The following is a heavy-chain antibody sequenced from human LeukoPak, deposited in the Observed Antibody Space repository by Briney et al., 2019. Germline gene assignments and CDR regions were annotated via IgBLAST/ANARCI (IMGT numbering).Heavy chain of an antibody. CDR2: IYHSGST. CDR1: GGSISSGGYS. CDR3: ARAGPDSSSWYYNWFDP. D-gene: IGHD6-13*01. J-gene: IGHJ5*02. V-gene: IGHV4-30-2*01. Sequence: PSETLSLTCAVSGGSISSGGYSWSWIRQPPGKGLEWIGYIYHSGSTYYNPSLKSRVTISVDRSKNQFSLKLSSVTAADTAVYYCARAGPDSSSWYYNWFDPWGQGTLVTVSS.